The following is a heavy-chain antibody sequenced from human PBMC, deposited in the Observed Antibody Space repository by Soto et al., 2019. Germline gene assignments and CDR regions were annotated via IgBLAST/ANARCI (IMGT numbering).Heavy chain of an antibody. CDR3: ARGRGNDSPPGETRRPGRWFDP. CDR2: INHSGST. D-gene: IGHD3-22*01. CDR1: GGSFSGYY. J-gene: IGHJ5*02. Sequence: QVQLQQWGAGLLKPSETLSLTCAVYGGSFSGYYWSWIRQPPGKGLEWIGEINHSGSTNYNPSLKSRVTTSVDTSKNQFSLKLSSVTAADTAVYYCARGRGNDSPPGETRRPGRWFDPWGQGTLVTVSS. V-gene: IGHV4-34*01.